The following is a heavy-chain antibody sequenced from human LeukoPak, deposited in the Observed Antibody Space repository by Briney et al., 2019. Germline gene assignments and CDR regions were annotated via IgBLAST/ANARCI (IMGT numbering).Heavy chain of an antibody. CDR3: ARRPAAIYYFDY. CDR2: IYHSGST. J-gene: IGHJ4*02. CDR1: GGSISSGGYY. V-gene: IGHV4-30-2*01. D-gene: IGHD2-2*01. Sequence: SQTLSLTCTVSGGSISSGGYYWSWIRQPPGKGLEWIGYIYHSGSTYYNPSLKSRVTISVDRSKNQFSLKLSSVTAADTAVYYYARRPAAIYYFDYWGQGTLVTVSS.